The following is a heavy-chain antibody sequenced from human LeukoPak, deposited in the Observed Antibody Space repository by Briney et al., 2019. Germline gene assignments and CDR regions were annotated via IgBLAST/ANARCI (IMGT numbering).Heavy chain of an antibody. D-gene: IGHD3-22*01. CDR3: ARVDSGGYHSDY. Sequence: PGGSLRLSCAASGFTVSSNYMSWVRQAPGKGLEWIGSIYTSGSTNYEPSLKSRVTISVDTSKNQFSLKLSSVTAADTAVYYCARVDSGGYHSDYWGQGTLVTVSS. CDR1: GFTVSSNY. J-gene: IGHJ4*02. V-gene: IGHV4-4*09. CDR2: IYTSGST.